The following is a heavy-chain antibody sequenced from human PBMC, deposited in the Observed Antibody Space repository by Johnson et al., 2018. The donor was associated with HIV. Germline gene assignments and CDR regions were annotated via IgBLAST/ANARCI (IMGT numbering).Heavy chain of an antibody. V-gene: IGHV3-66*01. CDR3: TRVSSTSWGLDI. J-gene: IGHJ3*02. CDR1: GFIVRSNY. CDR2: IYSGGDT. Sequence: VQLVESGGGLVQPGGSLRLSCAASGFIVRSNYMNWVRQAPGKGLEWVSVIYSGGDTYYSDSVMGRFTISRDTSKNTLYLQMNSLRGDDTAVYYCTRVSSTSWGLDIWGQGTLVTVAS. D-gene: IGHD2-15*01.